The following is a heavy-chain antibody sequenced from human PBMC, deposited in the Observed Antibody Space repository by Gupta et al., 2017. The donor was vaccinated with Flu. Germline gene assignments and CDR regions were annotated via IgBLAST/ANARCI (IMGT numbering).Heavy chain of an antibody. D-gene: IGHD3-10*01. CDR3: XRPNFVXSSMQDGFDV. CDR1: GFTFGDFV. Sequence: QAQLVESGGGVVQPGTSLRLSCVASGFTFGDFVMHWVRQTPGKGLEWVAATSYDGNNKYYADSVKGRFTISRDNSKNTLYLQMNSLRGDDSARFXCXRPNFVXSSMQDGFDVWGQGTVVSVSS. CDR2: TSYDGNNK. V-gene: IGHV3-30*03. J-gene: IGHJ3*01.